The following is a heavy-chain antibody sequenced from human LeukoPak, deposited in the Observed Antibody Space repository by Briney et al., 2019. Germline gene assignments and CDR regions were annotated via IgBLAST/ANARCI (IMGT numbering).Heavy chain of an antibody. CDR3: AREQSGSSKWDYSGYFDY. Sequence: ASVKVSCKASGYTFTSYGINWVRQAPGQGLEWMGWISTYNGDTNYAQKLQGRVTMTTDTSTSTAYMELRSLRSDDTAIYYCAREQSGSSKWDYSGYFDYWGQGTLVTVSS. CDR1: GYTFTSYG. D-gene: IGHD1-26*01. CDR2: ISTYNGDT. J-gene: IGHJ4*02. V-gene: IGHV1-18*01.